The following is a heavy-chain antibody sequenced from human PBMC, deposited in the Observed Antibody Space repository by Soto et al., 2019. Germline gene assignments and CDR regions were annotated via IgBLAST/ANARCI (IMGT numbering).Heavy chain of an antibody. V-gene: IGHV3-23*01. CDR1: GFTFSSYG. CDR3: AGRYCTAGICYTNYYYYMDV. J-gene: IGHJ6*03. D-gene: IGHD2-8*02. Sequence: EVQLLESGGGLVQPGGSLRLSCAASGFTFSSYGMNWVRQAPGKGLEWVSSITATGGNTYYADSVKGRFTISRDNSKDTLSLQMNSLRAEDTAVYYCAGRYCTAGICYTNYYYYMDVWGQGTTVTVSS. CDR2: ITATGGNT.